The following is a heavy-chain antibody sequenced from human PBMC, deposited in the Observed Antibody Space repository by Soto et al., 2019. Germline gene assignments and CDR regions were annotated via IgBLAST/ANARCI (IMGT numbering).Heavy chain of an antibody. CDR2: IKSKTGGGTT. V-gene: IGHV3-15*07. CDR3: TTGGARYTGAIDY. J-gene: IGHJ4*02. CDR1: GFTFSNVW. D-gene: IGHD3-9*01. Sequence: EVQLVESGGDLVKPGESLRLSCAASGFTFSNVWMNWVRQAPGKGLEWVGRIKSKTGGGTTVYAAPVKGRFTISRDDSKNTLYLEMNSLNTEDTAVYYCTTGGARYTGAIDYWGQGTLVTVSS.